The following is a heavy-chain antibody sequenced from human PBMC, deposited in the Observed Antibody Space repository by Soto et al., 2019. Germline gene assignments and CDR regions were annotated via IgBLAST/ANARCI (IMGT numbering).Heavy chain of an antibody. V-gene: IGHV1-3*01. CDR1: GYTFTSYA. CDR3: ARASFFGWARATAFDY. CDR2: INAGNGNT. D-gene: IGHD1-26*01. J-gene: IGHJ4*02. Sequence: ASVKVSCKASGYTFTSYAMHWVRQAPGQRLERMGWINAGNGNTKYSQKFQGRVTITRDTSASTAYMELSSLRSEDTAVYYCARASFFGWARATAFDYWGQGTLVTVSS.